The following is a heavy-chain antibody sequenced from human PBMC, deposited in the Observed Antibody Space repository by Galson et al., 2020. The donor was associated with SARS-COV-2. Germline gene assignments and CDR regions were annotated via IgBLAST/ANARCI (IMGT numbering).Heavy chain of an antibody. V-gene: IGHV3-30*18. Sequence: GESLKISCAASGLTFSSYGMHWVRQAPGKGLEWVAVISYDGSNKYYADSVKGRFTISRDNSKNTLYLQMNSLRAEDTAVYYCAKEGQLLPYCRCGSCYGYYYYYMDVWGKGTTVTISS. CDR2: ISYDGSNK. D-gene: IGHD2-15*01. J-gene: IGHJ6*03. CDR1: GLTFSSYG. CDR3: AKEGQLLPYCRCGSCYGYYYYYMDV.